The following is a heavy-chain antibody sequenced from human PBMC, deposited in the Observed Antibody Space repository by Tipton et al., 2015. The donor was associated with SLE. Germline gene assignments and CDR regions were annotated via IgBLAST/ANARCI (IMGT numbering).Heavy chain of an antibody. CDR3: ARAWEYYDISGGVEGGMDV. CDR1: GGSISSHY. Sequence: TLSLTCTVSGGSISSHYWSWIRQPAGKGLEWIGYIYTSGSTNYNPSLKSRVTISVDTSKNQFSLKLSSVTAADTAVYYCARAWEYYDISGGVEGGMDVWGQGTTVTVSS. D-gene: IGHD3-9*01. J-gene: IGHJ6*02. CDR2: IYTSGST. V-gene: IGHV4-59*11.